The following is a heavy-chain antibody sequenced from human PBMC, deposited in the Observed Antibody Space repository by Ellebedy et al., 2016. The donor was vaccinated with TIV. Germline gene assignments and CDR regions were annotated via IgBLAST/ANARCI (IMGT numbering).Heavy chain of an antibody. J-gene: IGHJ4*02. Sequence: MPSETLSLTCSVPGGSISSYYWSWIRQPPGKGLEWIGNIYYSWSTNYNPSLKSRVTISVDTSKNQFSLKLSSVTAAYTAVFYCASGFSYGLLDYWGQGTLVAVSS. CDR1: GGSISSYY. D-gene: IGHD5-18*01. V-gene: IGHV4-59*01. CDR3: ASGFSYGLLDY. CDR2: IYYSWST.